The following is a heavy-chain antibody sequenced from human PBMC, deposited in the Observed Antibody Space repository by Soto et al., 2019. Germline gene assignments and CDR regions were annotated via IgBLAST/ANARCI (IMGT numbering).Heavy chain of an antibody. CDR1: GGSFSGYY. Sequence: PSETLSLTCAVYGGSFSGYYWSWIRQPPGKGLEWIGEINHSGSTNYNPSLKSRVTISVDTSKNQSSLKLSSVTAADTAVYYCARCGLWSGYSDAFDIWGQGTMVT. J-gene: IGHJ3*02. CDR3: ARCGLWSGYSDAFDI. CDR2: INHSGST. D-gene: IGHD3-3*01. V-gene: IGHV4-34*01.